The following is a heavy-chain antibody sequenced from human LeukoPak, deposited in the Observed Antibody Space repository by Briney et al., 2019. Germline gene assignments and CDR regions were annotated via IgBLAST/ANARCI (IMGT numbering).Heavy chain of an antibody. CDR3: AKGRTLYCSSTSCYLGYFQH. CDR1: GFTFSSYG. J-gene: IGHJ1*01. CDR2: IRYDGSNK. D-gene: IGHD2-2*01. Sequence: GGSLRLSCAASGFTFSSYGMHWVRQAPGKGLEWVAFIRYDGSNKYYADSVKGRFTISRDNSKNTLYLQMNSLRAEDTAVYYCAKGRTLYCSSTSCYLGYFQHWGQGTLVTVSS. V-gene: IGHV3-30*02.